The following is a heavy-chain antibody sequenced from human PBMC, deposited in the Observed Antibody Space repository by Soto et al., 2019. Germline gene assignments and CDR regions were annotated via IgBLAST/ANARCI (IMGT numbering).Heavy chain of an antibody. CDR1: GGSISTPDYY. CDR2: VYYTAVT. CDR3: ARLGDREDEILSGPRGPVAADPHYYIEL. D-gene: IGHD3-9*01. V-gene: IGHV4-39*01. Sequence: QMVLQESGPGLVKPSETLSLTCVVSGGSISTPDYYWGWFRQSPGKGLEWIGLVYYTAVTFPSPSLRSRFQIAAGTARNGVFLRLSSVTAAGTAVYYCARLGDREDEILSGPRGPVAADPHYYIELWGTGTKVIVSS. J-gene: IGHJ6*03.